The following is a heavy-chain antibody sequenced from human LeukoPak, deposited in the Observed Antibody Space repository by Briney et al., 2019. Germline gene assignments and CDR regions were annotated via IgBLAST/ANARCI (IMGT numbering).Heavy chain of an antibody. CDR1: GYTFTSYG. CDR3: ARGNNWNDFDY. D-gene: IGHD1-1*01. J-gene: IGHJ4*02. Sequence: VASVKVSCKASGYTFTSYGISWVRPAPGQGLAWMGWISAYNGNTNYAQKFQGRVTITTDTSTSTAYMELRSLRSDDTAVYYCARGNNWNDFDYWGQGTLVTVSS. V-gene: IGHV1-18*01. CDR2: ISAYNGNT.